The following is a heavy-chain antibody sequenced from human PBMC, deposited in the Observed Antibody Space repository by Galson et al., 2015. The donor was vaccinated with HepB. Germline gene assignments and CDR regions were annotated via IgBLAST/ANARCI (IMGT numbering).Heavy chain of an antibody. CDR2: IIPILGIA. V-gene: IGHV1-69*04. D-gene: IGHD3-10*01. CDR1: GGTFSSYA. CDR3: AHEREILWFGELLYYYYGMDV. J-gene: IGHJ6*02. Sequence: SVKVSCKASGGTFSSYAISWVRQAPGQGLEWMGRIIPILGIANYAQKFQGRVTITADKSTSTAYMELSSLRSEDTAVYYCAHEREILWFGELLYYYYGMDVWGQGTTVTVSS.